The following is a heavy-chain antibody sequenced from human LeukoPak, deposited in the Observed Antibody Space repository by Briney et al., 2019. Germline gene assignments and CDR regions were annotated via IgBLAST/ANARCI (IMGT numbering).Heavy chain of an antibody. CDR3: ASSPGYCSSTSCYTDAFDI. CDR1: GSAFSGYT. J-gene: IGHJ3*02. Sequence: ASVKVSCKASGSAFSGYTITWVRQAPGQGLEWVGGIITNLASTNYAQKFQGRVTISADDSTSTAYMQLRSLTSEDTAVYYCASSPGYCSSTSCYTDAFDIWGQGTMVTVSS. CDR2: IITNLAST. V-gene: IGHV1-69*13. D-gene: IGHD2-2*02.